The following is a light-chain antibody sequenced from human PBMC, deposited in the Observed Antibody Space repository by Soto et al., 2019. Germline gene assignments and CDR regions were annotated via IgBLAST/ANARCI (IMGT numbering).Light chain of an antibody. CDR1: SSDVGGYDY. Sequence: QSVLTQPASVSGSPGQSIAISCTGTSSDVGGYDYVSWYQQQPDKAPKLMIYEVTQRPSGVSNRFSGSKSGNTASLTISGLQAEDEADYYCSSHTSGSTRVFGTGTQLTVL. V-gene: IGLV2-14*01. J-gene: IGLJ1*01. CDR3: SSHTSGSTRV. CDR2: EVT.